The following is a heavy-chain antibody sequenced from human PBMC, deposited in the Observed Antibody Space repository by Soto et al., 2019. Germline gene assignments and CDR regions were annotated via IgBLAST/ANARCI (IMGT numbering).Heavy chain of an antibody. CDR2: IYYSGST. CDR1: GGSVSSGSYY. CDR3: ATNPPYYYDSSGYYSAGYFQH. J-gene: IGHJ1*01. Sequence: QVQLQESGPGLVKPSETLSLTCTVSGGSVSSGSYYWSWIRQPPGKGLEWIGYIYYSGSTNYNPSLKSRVTISVDTSKNQVSLKLSSVTAADTAVYYCATNPPYYYDSSGYYSAGYFQHWGQGTLVTVSS. D-gene: IGHD3-22*01. V-gene: IGHV4-61*01.